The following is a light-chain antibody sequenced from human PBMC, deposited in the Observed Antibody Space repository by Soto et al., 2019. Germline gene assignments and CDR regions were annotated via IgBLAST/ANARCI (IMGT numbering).Light chain of an antibody. J-gene: IGKJ2*01. CDR1: QGIGRT. CDR2: DAS. V-gene: IGKV1-13*02. Sequence: AIHLTESPSSLSASVGDRVTITCRASQGIGRTLAWYQQKPGEPPKLLICDASTLESGVPSRFSGNISGTDFTLTISSLQPEDFATYYCQHFSSYHYTFGQGTK. CDR3: QHFSSYHYT.